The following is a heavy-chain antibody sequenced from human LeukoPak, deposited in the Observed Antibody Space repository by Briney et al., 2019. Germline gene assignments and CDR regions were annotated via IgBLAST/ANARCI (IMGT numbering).Heavy chain of an antibody. Sequence: GGSLRLSCAASGFTFSSYAMSWVRQAPGKGLEWFSAISGSGGSTYYADSVKGRFTISRDNSKNTLYLQMNTLRADDTAVYYCAKDWAFSGNYYYFDYWGQGTLVTVSS. CDR2: ISGSGGST. V-gene: IGHV3-23*01. CDR3: AKDWAFSGNYYYFDY. CDR1: GFTFSSYA. D-gene: IGHD1-26*01. J-gene: IGHJ4*02.